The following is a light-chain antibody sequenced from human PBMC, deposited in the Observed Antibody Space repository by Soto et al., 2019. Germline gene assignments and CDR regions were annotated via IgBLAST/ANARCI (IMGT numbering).Light chain of an antibody. CDR2: AAS. V-gene: IGKV1-39*01. Sequence: DIQITQSPSSLSASVGDRVTITCRARQNINSYLNWYQQKPGKAPKLLIYAASSLQSGVPSRFSGSGSGTDFTPIVSSLQPEDFATYYCHQSYDIPTFGQGTRLEI. J-gene: IGKJ5*01. CDR3: HQSYDIPT. CDR1: QNINSY.